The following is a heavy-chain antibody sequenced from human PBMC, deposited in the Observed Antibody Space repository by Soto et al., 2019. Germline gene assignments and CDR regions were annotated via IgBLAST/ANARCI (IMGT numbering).Heavy chain of an antibody. CDR2: INAGNGNT. J-gene: IGHJ5*02. Sequence: GASVKVSCKASGYTFTSYAMHWVRQAPGQRLEWMGWINAGNGNTKYSQKFQGRVTITRDTSASTAYMELSSLRSEDTAVYYCAPDFWSGYTNWFDPWGQGTLVTVSS. V-gene: IGHV1-3*01. D-gene: IGHD3-3*01. CDR3: APDFWSGYTNWFDP. CDR1: GYTFTSYA.